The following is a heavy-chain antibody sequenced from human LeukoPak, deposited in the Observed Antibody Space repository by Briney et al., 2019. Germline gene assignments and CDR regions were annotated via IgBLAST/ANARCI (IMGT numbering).Heavy chain of an antibody. V-gene: IGHV1-2*02. Sequence: ASVKVSCKASGYTFTGYYMHWVRQAPGQGPEWMGWINPNSGGTNYAQKFQGRVTMTRDTSISTAYMELSRLRSDDTAVYYCARVYCTNGVCFRAQADYWGQGTLVTVSS. J-gene: IGHJ4*02. CDR1: GYTFTGYY. CDR2: INPNSGGT. CDR3: ARVYCTNGVCFRAQADY. D-gene: IGHD2-8*01.